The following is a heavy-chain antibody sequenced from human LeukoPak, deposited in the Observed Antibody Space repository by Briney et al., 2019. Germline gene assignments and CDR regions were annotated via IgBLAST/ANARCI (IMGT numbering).Heavy chain of an antibody. CDR3: ARDPDYGVDAFDI. CDR2: IYHSGST. Sequence: SETLSLTCAVSGGSISSSNWWSWVRQPPGKGLEWIGEIYHSGSTNYNPSLESRVTISVDKSKNQFSLKLSSVTAADTAVYYCARDPDYGVDAFDIWGQGTMVTVSS. D-gene: IGHD4-17*01. J-gene: IGHJ3*02. CDR1: GGSISSSNW. V-gene: IGHV4-4*02.